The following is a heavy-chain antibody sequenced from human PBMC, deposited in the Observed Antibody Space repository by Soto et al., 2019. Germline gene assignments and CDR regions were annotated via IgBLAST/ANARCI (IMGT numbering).Heavy chain of an antibody. J-gene: IGHJ4*02. CDR2: IIPIFGTA. V-gene: IGHV1-69*13. CDR1: GGTFSSYA. Sequence: SVKVSCKASGGTFSSYAISWVRQAPGQGLEWMGGIIPIFGTANYAQKFQGRVTITADESTSTAYMELSSLRSEDTAVYYCARGLGYCTNGVCYTGFDYWGQGTLVTVSS. CDR3: ARGLGYCTNGVCYTGFDY. D-gene: IGHD2-8*01.